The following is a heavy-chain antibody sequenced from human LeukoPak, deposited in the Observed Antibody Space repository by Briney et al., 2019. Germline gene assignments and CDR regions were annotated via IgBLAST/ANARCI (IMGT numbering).Heavy chain of an antibody. V-gene: IGHV1-18*01. CDR3: ASGTSNWFDP. D-gene: IGHD1-14*01. CDR2: INGNT. J-gene: IGHJ5*02. Sequence: ASVKVSCKASGYTFTSYGISWVRQAPGQGLEWMGWINGNTNYAQKLQGRVTMTTDTSTSTAYMELRSPRSDDTAVYYCASGTSNWFDPWGQGTLVTVSS. CDR1: GYTFTSYG.